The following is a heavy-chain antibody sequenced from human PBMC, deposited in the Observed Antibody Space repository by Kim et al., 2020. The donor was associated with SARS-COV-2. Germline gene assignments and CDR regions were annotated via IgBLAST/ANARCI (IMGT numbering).Heavy chain of an antibody. V-gene: IGHV3-11*01. D-gene: IGHD3-9*01. CDR1: GFTFSDYY. J-gene: IGHJ4*02. CDR2: ISSSGSTI. Sequence: GGSLRLSCAASGFTFSDYYMSWIRQAPGKGLEWVSYISSSGSTIYYADSVKGRFTISRDNAKNSLYLQMNSLRAEDTAVYYCASTGAYDILTGYYRAFDYWGQGTLVTVSS. CDR3: ASTGAYDILTGYYRAFDY.